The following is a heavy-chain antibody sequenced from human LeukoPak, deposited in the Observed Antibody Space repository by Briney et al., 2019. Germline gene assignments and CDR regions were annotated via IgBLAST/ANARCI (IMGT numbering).Heavy chain of an antibody. J-gene: IGHJ4*02. CDR2: IIPIFGTA. Sequence: SVKVSCKASGYTFTRYQMHWVRQAPGQGLEWMGGIIPIFGTANYAQKFQGRVTITADESTSTAYMELSSLRSEDTAVYYCARGKYCSSTSCYNYFDYWGQGTLVTVSS. V-gene: IGHV1-69*13. CDR1: GYTFTRYQ. D-gene: IGHD2-2*01. CDR3: ARGKYCSSTSCYNYFDY.